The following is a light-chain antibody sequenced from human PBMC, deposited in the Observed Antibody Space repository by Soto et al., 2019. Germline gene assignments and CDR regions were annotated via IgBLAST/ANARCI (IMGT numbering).Light chain of an antibody. Sequence: EIVLTQSPGTLSSSPGEGATLSCRASQSVSSSYLAWYQQKPGQAPRLLIYGASSRATGIPDRFSGSGSGTYFTLTISRLEPEDFAVYYCQQYGSPLTFGGGTKVDIK. CDR2: GAS. CDR1: QSVSSSY. J-gene: IGKJ4*01. CDR3: QQYGSPLT. V-gene: IGKV3-20*01.